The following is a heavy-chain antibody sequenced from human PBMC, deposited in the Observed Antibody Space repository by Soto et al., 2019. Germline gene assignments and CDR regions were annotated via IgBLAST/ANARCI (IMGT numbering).Heavy chain of an antibody. D-gene: IGHD5-12*01. Sequence: GGSLRLSCAASGSTFSNAWMSWVRQAPGKGLEWVGRIKSKTDGGTTDYAAPVKGRFTISRDDSKNTLYLQMNSLKTEDTAVYYCTTDIVATTSYYSGMDDWGQGTTVTVSS. CDR3: TTDIVATTSYYSGMDD. CDR2: IKSKTDGGTT. J-gene: IGHJ6*02. V-gene: IGHV3-15*01. CDR1: GSTFSNAW.